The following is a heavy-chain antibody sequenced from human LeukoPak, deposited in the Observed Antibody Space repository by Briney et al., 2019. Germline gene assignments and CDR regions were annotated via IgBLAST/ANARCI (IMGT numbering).Heavy chain of an antibody. J-gene: IGHJ4*02. CDR2: IKRDGSEE. CDR1: GFTFSSYW. V-gene: IGHV3-7*01. D-gene: IGHD5-24*01. Sequence: AGGSLRLSCAGSGFTFSSYWMSWVRQAPGKGLEWVASIKRDGSEEYYVDSVKGRFTISRDNAKNSLYLQMNSLRAEDTAVYYCARDLSTETYYFDYWGQGTLVTVSS. CDR3: ARDLSTETYYFDY.